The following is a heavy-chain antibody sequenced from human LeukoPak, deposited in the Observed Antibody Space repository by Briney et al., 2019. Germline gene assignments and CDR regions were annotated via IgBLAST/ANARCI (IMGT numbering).Heavy chain of an antibody. CDR3: ARALFAGTFYGMDV. CDR2: IWSDGSNK. D-gene: IGHD3-10*01. V-gene: IGHV3-33*08. CDR1: RFTFSSYG. Sequence: PGGSLRLSCAASRFTFSSYGMDWVRQAPGNGLEWVAIIWSDGSNKYYADSVKGRFTISRDNSKNTLYLQMNSLRAEDTAVYYCARALFAGTFYGMDVWGQGSTVTVSS. J-gene: IGHJ6*02.